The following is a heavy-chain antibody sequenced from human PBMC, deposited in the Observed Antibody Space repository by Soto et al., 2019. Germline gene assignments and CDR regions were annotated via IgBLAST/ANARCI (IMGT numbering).Heavy chain of an antibody. J-gene: IGHJ3*02. CDR3: ASPDIAARHDGSAFDI. CDR1: GYTFTSYG. V-gene: IGHV1-18*04. Sequence: QVQLVQSGAEVKKPGASVKVSCKASGYTFTSYGISWVRQAPGQGLEWMGWISAYNGNTNYVQKLQGRVTMTTDTSTSTAYMELRSLRSDDTAVYYCASPDIAARHDGSAFDIWGQGTMVTVSS. CDR2: ISAYNGNT. D-gene: IGHD6-6*01.